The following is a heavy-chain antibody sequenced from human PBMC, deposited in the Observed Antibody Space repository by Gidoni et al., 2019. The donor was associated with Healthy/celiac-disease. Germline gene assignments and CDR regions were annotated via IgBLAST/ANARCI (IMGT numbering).Heavy chain of an antibody. CDR1: GFIFSSYE. D-gene: IGHD6-6*01. CDR2: ISSSGSSI. V-gene: IGHV3-48*03. CDR3: ARSWSSSLIDY. Sequence: EVQLVESGGALVQPGGSLRLSCAASGFIFSSYEMNWVRQAPGKGLEWVSYISSSGSSIYYADSVKGRLSISRDNAKNSLYLQMNSLRAEDTAVYYCARSWSSSLIDYWGQGTLVTVSS. J-gene: IGHJ4*02.